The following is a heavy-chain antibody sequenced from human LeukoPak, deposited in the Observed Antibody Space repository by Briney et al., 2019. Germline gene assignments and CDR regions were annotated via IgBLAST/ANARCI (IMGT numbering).Heavy chain of an antibody. CDR3: ATSPKWLHHFDY. CDR1: GFTVSSNS. D-gene: IGHD5-24*01. CDR2: IFHGGST. V-gene: IGHV4-4*02. Sequence: SPGGSLRLSCTVSGFTVSSNSMSWVRQPPGKGLEWIGEIFHGGSTNYNPSLKSRVTVSLDKSKNQFSLQLTSLTAADTAVYYCATSPKWLHHFDYWGQGTLVTVSS. J-gene: IGHJ4*02.